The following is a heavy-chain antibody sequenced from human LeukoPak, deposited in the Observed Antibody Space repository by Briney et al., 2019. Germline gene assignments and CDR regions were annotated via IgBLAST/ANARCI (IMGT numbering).Heavy chain of an antibody. CDR1: GGSISSYY. V-gene: IGHV4-59*01. J-gene: IGHJ4*02. Sequence: SETLSLTCTVSGGSISSYYWSWIRQPPGKGLEWIGYIYYSGSTNYNPSLKSRVTISVDTSKNQFSLKLSSVTAADTAVYYCARLEWGMATPYYFDYWGQGTLVTVSS. CDR2: IYYSGST. D-gene: IGHD5-24*01. CDR3: ARLEWGMATPYYFDY.